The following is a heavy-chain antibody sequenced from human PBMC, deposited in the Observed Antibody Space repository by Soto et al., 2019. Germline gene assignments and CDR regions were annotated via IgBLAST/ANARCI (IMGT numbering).Heavy chain of an antibody. J-gene: IGHJ2*01. CDR3: ARGNHRWLQLWYFDL. V-gene: IGHV1-69*12. Sequence: QVQLVQSGAEVKKPGSSVTVSCKASGGTFSSYTISWVRQAPGQGLEWMGGIIHIFGTANYAQKFQGRVTITADESTSTAYMELSSLRSEDTAVYYCARGNHRWLQLWYFDLWGRGTLVTDSS. CDR2: IIHIFGTA. CDR1: GGTFSSYT. D-gene: IGHD5-12*01.